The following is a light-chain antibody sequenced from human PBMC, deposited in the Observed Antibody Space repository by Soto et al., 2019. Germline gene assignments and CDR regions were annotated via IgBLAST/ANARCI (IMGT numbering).Light chain of an antibody. CDR1: SSNIGAGYD. CDR3: QSYDSTRSARYV. CDR2: GNI. V-gene: IGLV1-40*01. Sequence: QSVLTQPPSVSGAPGQRVTISCTGSSSNIGAGYDVHWYQQRPGTAPKLFIFGNINRPSGVPDRFSGSKSGTSASLAITGLQAEDEGDYYCQSYDSTRSARYVFGTGTKVTVL. J-gene: IGLJ1*01.